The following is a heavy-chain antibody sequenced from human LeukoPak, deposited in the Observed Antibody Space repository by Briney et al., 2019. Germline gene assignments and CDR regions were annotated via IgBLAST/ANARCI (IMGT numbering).Heavy chain of an antibody. D-gene: IGHD6-19*01. Sequence: ASVKVSCKASGYTFTGYYLHWVRQAPEQGLEWMGWINPNSGVTNYAQNFQGRVTMTRDTSISTGYMELSRLRSDDTALYYCARAVAGIDYWGQGTLVTVSS. CDR1: GYTFTGYY. CDR3: ARAVAGIDY. CDR2: INPNSGVT. J-gene: IGHJ4*02. V-gene: IGHV1-2*02.